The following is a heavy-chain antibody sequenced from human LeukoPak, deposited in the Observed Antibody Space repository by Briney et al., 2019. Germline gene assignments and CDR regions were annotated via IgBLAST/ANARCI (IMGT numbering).Heavy chain of an antibody. D-gene: IGHD6-13*01. CDR3: ARAKDPGYSSSWSFDY. CDR2: ISRSGGNT. CDR1: GFTFSTYA. V-gene: IGHV3-23*01. Sequence: GGSLRLSCEASGFTFSTYAMSWVRQAPGKGLEWVSLISRSGGNTYYAGSVKGRFTISRDNSKNTLYLQMNSLRAEDTAVYYCARAKDPGYSSSWSFDYWGQGTLVTVSS. J-gene: IGHJ4*02.